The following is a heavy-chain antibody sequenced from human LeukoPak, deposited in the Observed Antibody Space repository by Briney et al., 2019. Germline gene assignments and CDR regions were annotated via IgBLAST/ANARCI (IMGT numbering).Heavy chain of an antibody. J-gene: IGHJ6*02. CDR1: GGSIRSGGYY. CDR2: IYYSGDT. D-gene: IGHD1-20*01. V-gene: IGHV4-31*01. CDR3: ARGITGADDYGMGV. Sequence: PSETLSLTCTVSGGSIRSGGYYWSWIRQHPGKGLEWIGYIYYSGDTYYNPSLKSQITMSVDTSKNQFSLKMRSVTAADTAVYYCARGITGADDYGMGVWGQGTTVTVSS.